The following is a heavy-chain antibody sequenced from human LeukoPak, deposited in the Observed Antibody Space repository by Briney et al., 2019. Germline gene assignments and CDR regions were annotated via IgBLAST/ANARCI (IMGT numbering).Heavy chain of an antibody. D-gene: IGHD1-26*01. J-gene: IGHJ5*02. CDR3: ARDVVGSPARNWFDP. CDR1: GYTFTSYY. V-gene: IGHV1-46*01. Sequence: GASVKVSCKASGYTFTSYYMQWVRQAPGQGLEWMGIINPSGGSTSYAQKFQGRVTMTRDTSTSTVYMELSSLRSEDTAVYYCARDVVGSPARNWFDPWGQGTLVTVSS. CDR2: INPSGGST.